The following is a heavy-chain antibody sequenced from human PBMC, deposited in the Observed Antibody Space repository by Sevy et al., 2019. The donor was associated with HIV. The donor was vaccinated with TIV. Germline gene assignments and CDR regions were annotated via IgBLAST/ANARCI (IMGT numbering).Heavy chain of an antibody. CDR3: ARAVSQLFPYYYYYGMDV. V-gene: IGHV3-48*02. Sequence: GGSLRLSCAASGFTFSSYSMNWVRQAPGKGLEWVSYISSSSSTIYYADSVKGRFTISRDNAKNSLYLQMNSLRDEDTAVYYCARAVSQLFPYYYYYGMDVWGQGTTVTVSS. D-gene: IGHD1-1*01. J-gene: IGHJ6*02. CDR2: ISSSSSTI. CDR1: GFTFSSYS.